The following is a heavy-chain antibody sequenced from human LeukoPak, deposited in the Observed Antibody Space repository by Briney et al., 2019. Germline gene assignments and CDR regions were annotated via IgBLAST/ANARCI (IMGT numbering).Heavy chain of an antibody. CDR3: ARGEGDGYNYLALNWFDP. V-gene: IGHV4-31*03. D-gene: IGHD5-24*01. Sequence: PSETLSLTCTVSGGSISSGGYYWSWIRQHPGKGLEWIGYIYYSGSTYYNPSLKSRVTISVDTSKNQFSLKLSSVTATDTAVYYCARGEGDGYNYLALNWFDPWGQGTLVTVSS. J-gene: IGHJ5*02. CDR1: GGSISSGGYY. CDR2: IYYSGST.